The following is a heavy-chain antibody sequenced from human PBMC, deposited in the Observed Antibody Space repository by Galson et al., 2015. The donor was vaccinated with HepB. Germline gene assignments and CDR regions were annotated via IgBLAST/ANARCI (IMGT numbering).Heavy chain of an antibody. CDR1: GFTFTRYT. D-gene: IGHD3-16*01. J-gene: IGHJ4*02. CDR3: ANVAILGETPHYFDY. CDR2: LSVNGDIS. V-gene: IGHV3-23*01. Sequence: SLRLSCAASGFTFTRYTMGWVRQAPGKGLKWVASLSVNGDISYYEDSVKGRFTISRDNSKKMVYLQMNGLRAEDTAVYYCANVAILGETPHYFDYLGQGTLVTVSS.